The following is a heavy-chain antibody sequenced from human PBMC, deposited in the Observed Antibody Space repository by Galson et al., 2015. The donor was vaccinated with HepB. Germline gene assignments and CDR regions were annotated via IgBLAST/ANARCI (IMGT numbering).Heavy chain of an antibody. CDR1: GYTFTGYD. Sequence: SVKVSCKASGYTFTGYDMHWVRQAPGQGLEWMGWINPNSGGTNYAQEFQGRVTMTRDTSISTAYMELSGLRSDDTAVYFCARLSLYGDDIFDIWGQGTMVTVSS. CDR3: ARLSLYGDDIFDI. J-gene: IGHJ3*02. D-gene: IGHD4-17*01. V-gene: IGHV1-2*02. CDR2: INPNSGGT.